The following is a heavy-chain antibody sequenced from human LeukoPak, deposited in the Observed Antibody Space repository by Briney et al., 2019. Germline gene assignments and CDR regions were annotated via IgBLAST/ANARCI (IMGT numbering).Heavy chain of an antibody. J-gene: IGHJ3*02. D-gene: IGHD6-6*01. CDR1: GGSFSGYY. V-gene: IGHV4-34*01. CDR3: ARAAARPDAFDI. CDR2: INHSGST. Sequence: SETLSLTCAVYGGSFSGYYWSWIRPPPGKGLEWIGEINHSGSTNYNPSLKSRVTISVDTSKNQFSLKLSSVTAADTAVYYCARAAARPDAFDIWGQGTMVTVSS.